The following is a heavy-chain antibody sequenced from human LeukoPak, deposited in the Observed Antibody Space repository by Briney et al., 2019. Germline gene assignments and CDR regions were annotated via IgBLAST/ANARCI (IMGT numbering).Heavy chain of an antibody. J-gene: IGHJ3*02. CDR1: GGSISSCY. CDR2: IYYSGST. D-gene: IGHD6-19*01. V-gene: IGHV4-59*01. CDR3: ARVYIAVAGTRAFDI. Sequence: SETLSLTCTVSGGSISSCYWSWIRQPPGKGLEWIGYIYYSGSTNYNPSLKSRVTISRDTSKNQFSLKLSSVTAADTAVYYCARVYIAVAGTRAFDIWGQGTVVIVSS.